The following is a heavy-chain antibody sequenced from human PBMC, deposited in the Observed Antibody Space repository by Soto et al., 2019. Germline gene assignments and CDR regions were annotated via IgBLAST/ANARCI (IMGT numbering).Heavy chain of an antibody. CDR2: ISSSSSYI. CDR1: GFTFSSYS. Sequence: ESGGGLVKPGGSLRLSCAASGFTFSSYSMNWVRQAPGKGLEWVSSISSSSSYIYYADSVKGRFTISRDNAKNSLYLQMNSLRAEDTAVYYCARDNEQLVMYYYYGMDVWGQGTTVTVSS. CDR3: ARDNEQLVMYYYYGMDV. J-gene: IGHJ6*02. V-gene: IGHV3-21*01. D-gene: IGHD6-6*01.